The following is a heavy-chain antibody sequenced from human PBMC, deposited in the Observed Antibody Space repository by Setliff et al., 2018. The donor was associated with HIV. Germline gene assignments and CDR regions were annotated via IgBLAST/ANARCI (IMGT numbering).Heavy chain of an antibody. V-gene: IGHV3-15*01. CDR3: TRVIYYYDGSGYHGGLDY. Sequence: GGSLRLSCAASGFTFNNAWMNWVRQAPGKGLEWVGHIKSKTDGGTTDYAAPVKGRFTISRDDSKNTLYPQMNSLKTEDTAVYYCTRVIYYYDGSGYHGGLDYWGQGTLVTVSS. J-gene: IGHJ4*02. CDR1: GFTFNNAW. D-gene: IGHD3-22*01. CDR2: IKSKTDGGTT.